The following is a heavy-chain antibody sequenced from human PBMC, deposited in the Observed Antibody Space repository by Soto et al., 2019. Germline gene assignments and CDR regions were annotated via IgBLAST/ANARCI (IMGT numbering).Heavy chain of an antibody. CDR3: TRDPDDMLLLGSQVAREV. CDR1: GFTFGDYA. V-gene: IGHV3-49*03. Sequence: GGSLRLSCTTSGFTFGDYAMGWFRQAPGKGLEWVGFIRRKIYGGTTEYGASVRGRFTISRDDSKSIAYLQMNSLKTEDTAVYYCTRDPDDMLLLGSQVAREVWGQGTTVTVAS. CDR2: IRRKIYGGTT. J-gene: IGHJ6*02. D-gene: IGHD3-9*01.